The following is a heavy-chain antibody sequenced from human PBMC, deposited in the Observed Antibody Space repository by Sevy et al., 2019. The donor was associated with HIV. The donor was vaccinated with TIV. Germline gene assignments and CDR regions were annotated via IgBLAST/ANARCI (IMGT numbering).Heavy chain of an antibody. J-gene: IGHJ6*02. CDR3: ARDLIPRFIVAAGRGSVYGMDV. CDR2: IWYDGSNK. Sequence: GGSLRLSCAASGFTFSSYGMHWVRQAPGKGLEWVAVIWYDGSNKYYADSVKGRFTISRDNSKNTLYLQMNSLRAEDTAVYYCARDLIPRFIVAAGRGSVYGMDVWGQGTTVTVSS. D-gene: IGHD6-13*01. V-gene: IGHV3-33*01. CDR1: GFTFSSYG.